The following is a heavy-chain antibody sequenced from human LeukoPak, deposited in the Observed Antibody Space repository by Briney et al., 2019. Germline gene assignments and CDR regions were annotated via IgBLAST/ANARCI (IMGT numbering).Heavy chain of an antibody. Sequence: PGGSLRLSCAASGFTFSSYAMSWVRQAPGKGLEWVSAISGSGGSTYYADSVKGRFTISGDNSKNTLYLQMNSLRAEDTAVYYCAKGSREWLTVFDYWGQGTLVTVSS. CDR1: GFTFSSYA. D-gene: IGHD6-19*01. CDR3: AKGSREWLTVFDY. V-gene: IGHV3-23*01. J-gene: IGHJ4*02. CDR2: ISGSGGST.